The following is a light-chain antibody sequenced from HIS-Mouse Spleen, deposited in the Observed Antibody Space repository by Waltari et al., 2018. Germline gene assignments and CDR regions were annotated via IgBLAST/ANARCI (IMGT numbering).Light chain of an antibody. V-gene: IGLV2-23*01. CDR1: SSDVWSYNL. CDR3: CSYAGSSPYV. J-gene: IGLJ1*01. Sequence: QAALTQPASAAGSPGQAITISCAGTSSDVWSYNLVPWYQQHPGEAPKLMIDEGSQRPSVVANRLSGSRSGKTASMTIAGLQADDAADYYCCSYAGSSPYVFGTGTKVTVL. CDR2: EGS.